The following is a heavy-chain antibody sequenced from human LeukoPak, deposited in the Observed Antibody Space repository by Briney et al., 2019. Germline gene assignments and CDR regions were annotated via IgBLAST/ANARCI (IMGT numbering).Heavy chain of an antibody. CDR1: GFTFSSYA. V-gene: IGHV3-30*04. D-gene: IGHD3-10*01. CDR2: ISYDGSNK. CDR3: ARDLVRGVIGYFDY. Sequence: GRSLRLSCAASGFTFSSYAMHWVRQAPGKGLEWVAVISYDGSNKYYADSVKGRFTISRDNSKNTLYLQMNSLRVEDTAVYYCARDLVRGVIGYFDYWGQGTLVTVSS. J-gene: IGHJ4*02.